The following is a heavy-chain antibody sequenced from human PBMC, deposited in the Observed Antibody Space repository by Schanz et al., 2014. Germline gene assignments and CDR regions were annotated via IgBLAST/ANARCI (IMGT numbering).Heavy chain of an antibody. CDR1: GFTFSSYA. CDR3: ARDGGRDGYNLAFDV. Sequence: EVQLLESGGGLVQPGGSLRLSCAASGFTFSSYAMSWVRQAPGRGLEWVSVISGSGGSTYYADSVKGRFTISRDSSKNTLFLQMNSLRAEDTAVYFCARDGGRDGYNLAFDVWGQGTLVTVSS. J-gene: IGHJ3*01. V-gene: IGHV3-23*01. CDR2: ISGSGGST. D-gene: IGHD5-12*01.